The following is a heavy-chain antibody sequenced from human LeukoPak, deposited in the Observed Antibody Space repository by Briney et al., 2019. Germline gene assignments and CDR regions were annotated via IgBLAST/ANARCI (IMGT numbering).Heavy chain of an antibody. CDR1: GNSISTYY. CDR3: ARDRYSSGSDP. D-gene: IGHD6-19*01. CDR2: IYTSGST. V-gene: IGHV4-4*07. Sequence: SETLSLTCTVSGNSISTYYWSWIRQPAGKGLEWIGRIYTSGSTNYNPSLKSRVTISVDTSKNQFSLKLSSVTAADTAVYYCARDRYSSGSDPWGQGTLVTVSS. J-gene: IGHJ5*02.